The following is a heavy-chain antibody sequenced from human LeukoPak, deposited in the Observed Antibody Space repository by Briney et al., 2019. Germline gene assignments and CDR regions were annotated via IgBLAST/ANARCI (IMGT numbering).Heavy chain of an antibody. CDR1: GGSISSYY. Sequence: SETLSLTCTVSGGSISSYYWSWIRQPPGKGLEWIGYIYYSGSTNCNPSLKSRVTISVDTSKNQFSLKLSSVTAADTAVYYCARHPSYYYDSSGLGWYFDLWGRGTLVTVSS. CDR2: IYYSGST. J-gene: IGHJ2*01. D-gene: IGHD3-22*01. CDR3: ARHPSYYYDSSGLGWYFDL. V-gene: IGHV4-59*08.